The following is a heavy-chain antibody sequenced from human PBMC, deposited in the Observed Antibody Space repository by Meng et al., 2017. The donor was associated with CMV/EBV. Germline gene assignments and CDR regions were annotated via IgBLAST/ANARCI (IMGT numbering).Heavy chain of an antibody. CDR3: ARGGYYDFWGGYYHEY. CDR1: GFTFSSYE. CDR2: ISSGGSTI. V-gene: IGHV3-48*03. Sequence: GESLKISCVASGFTFSSYEMYWVRQAPGKGLEWISYISSGGSTIHYADSVNGRFDISRDNAENSVYLQMNGLRAEDTATYYCARGGYYDFWGGYYHEYWGQGTLVTVSS. D-gene: IGHD3-3*01. J-gene: IGHJ4*02.